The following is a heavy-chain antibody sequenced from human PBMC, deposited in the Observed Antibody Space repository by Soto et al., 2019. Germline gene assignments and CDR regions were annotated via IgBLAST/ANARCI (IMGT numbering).Heavy chain of an antibody. J-gene: IGHJ6*02. Sequence: GESLKISCKGSGYSFTSYWISWVRQMPGKGLEWMGRIDPSDSYTNYSPSFQGHVTISADKSISTAYLQWSSLKASDTAMYYCARYSLTSCNYYCDGLDVRGQGTSVTVSS. CDR2: IDPSDSYT. V-gene: IGHV5-10-1*01. CDR1: GYSFTSYW. CDR3: ARYSLTSCNYYCDGLDV. D-gene: IGHD3-16*02.